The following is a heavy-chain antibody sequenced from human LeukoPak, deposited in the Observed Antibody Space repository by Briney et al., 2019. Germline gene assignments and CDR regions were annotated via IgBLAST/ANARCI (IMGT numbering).Heavy chain of an antibody. D-gene: IGHD6-13*01. CDR3: ASKRYSSSLPYGPGAFDI. J-gene: IGHJ3*02. CDR2: IYYSGST. CDR1: GGSISSGGYH. Sequence: SETLSLTCTVSGGSISSGGYHWSWIRQHPGKGLEWIGYIYYSGSTYYNPSLKSRVTISVDTSRNQFSLKLSSVTAADTAVYYCASKRYSSSLPYGPGAFDIWGQGTMVTVSS. V-gene: IGHV4-31*03.